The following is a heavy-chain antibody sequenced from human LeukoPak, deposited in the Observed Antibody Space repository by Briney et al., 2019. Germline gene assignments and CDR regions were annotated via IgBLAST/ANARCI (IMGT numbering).Heavy chain of an antibody. CDR2: ISGSGGST. J-gene: IGHJ4*02. CDR1: GFTFSSYG. D-gene: IGHD5-24*01. V-gene: IGHV3-23*01. CDR3: AKDRVASPYYFDY. Sequence: GGSLRLSCAGCGFTFSSYGMSWVRQAPGKGLEWVSGISGSGGSTDYADSVKGRFTISRDNSKNTLYLQMNSLRAEDTAVYYCAKDRVASPYYFDYWGQGTLVTVSS.